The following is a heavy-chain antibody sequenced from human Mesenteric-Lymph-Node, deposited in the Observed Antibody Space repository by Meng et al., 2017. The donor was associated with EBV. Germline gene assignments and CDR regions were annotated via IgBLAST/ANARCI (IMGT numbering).Heavy chain of an antibody. Sequence: QVQLGQVGAEFKKPGASVKVSCKASGYTFSGYYMNWVRQAPGQGVEWMGRINPDSGDTNYAQKFQGRVTMTRDTSISTAYMELSSLGSDDTAVYYCARGVYFYDSTGYYRFDYWGQGTLVTVSS. CDR1: GYTFSGYY. CDR3: ARGVYFYDSTGYYRFDY. CDR2: INPDSGDT. D-gene: IGHD3-22*01. V-gene: IGHV1-2*06. J-gene: IGHJ4*02.